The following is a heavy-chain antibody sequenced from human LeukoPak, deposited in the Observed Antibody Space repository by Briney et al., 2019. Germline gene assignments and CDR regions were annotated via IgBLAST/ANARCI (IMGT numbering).Heavy chain of an antibody. CDR3: ARCDSSGYYLSDY. CDR1: GYTFTSYY. Sequence: ASVKVSCKASGYTFTSYYMHWVRQAPGQGLEWMGGIIPIFGTANYAQKFQGRVTITADESTSTAYMELSSLRSEDTAVYYCARCDSSGYYLSDYWGQGTLVTVSS. J-gene: IGHJ4*02. CDR2: IIPIFGTA. V-gene: IGHV1-69*13. D-gene: IGHD3-22*01.